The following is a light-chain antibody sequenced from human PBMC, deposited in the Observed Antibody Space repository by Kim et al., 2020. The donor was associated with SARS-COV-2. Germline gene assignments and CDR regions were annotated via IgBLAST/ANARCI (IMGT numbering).Light chain of an antibody. CDR2: DDT. CDR1: KIGDIN. Sequence: SYELTQPPSVSLAPGETPRITCGGNKIGDINVHWYQQRPGQAPVLVISDDTDLPSGIPARFSGSNSGNPATLTINLVEAVDEADYYCQVLYGSSDHWVFG. J-gene: IGLJ3*02. V-gene: IGLV3-21*04. CDR3: QVLYGSSDHWV.